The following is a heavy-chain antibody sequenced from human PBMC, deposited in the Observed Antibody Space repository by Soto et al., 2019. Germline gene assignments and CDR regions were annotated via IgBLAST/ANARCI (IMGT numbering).Heavy chain of an antibody. CDR3: ASPDSSGWEYNCFDP. CDR1: GFTFSSYA. Sequence: QVQLVESGGGVVQPGRSLRLSCAASGFTFSSYAMHWVRQAPGKGLEWVAVISYDGSNKYYADSVKGRFTISRDNSKNTLYLQMNSMIAEDTAVYYCASPDSSGWEYNCFDPWGQGTLVTVSS. CDR2: ISYDGSNK. V-gene: IGHV3-30-3*01. J-gene: IGHJ5*02. D-gene: IGHD6-19*01.